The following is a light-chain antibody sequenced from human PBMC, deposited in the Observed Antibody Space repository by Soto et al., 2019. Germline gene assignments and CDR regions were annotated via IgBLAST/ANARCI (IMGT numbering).Light chain of an antibody. J-gene: IGLJ1*01. Sequence: QSALPQPASVSGSPGQSITISCTGTSSGVGGYNFVSWYQQHPGKVPKLMIFDVNRRPSGVSDRFSGSKSGNTASLTISGLQAEDEGDYYCRSYTSSSTHVFGSGTKLTVL. CDR3: RSYTSSSTHV. V-gene: IGLV2-14*03. CDR1: SSGVGGYNF. CDR2: DVN.